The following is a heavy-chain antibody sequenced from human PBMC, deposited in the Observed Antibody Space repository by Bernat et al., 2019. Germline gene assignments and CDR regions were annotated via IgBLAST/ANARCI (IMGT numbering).Heavy chain of an antibody. CDR3: AKDVGTYAFDY. V-gene: IGHV3-33*06. J-gene: IGHJ4*02. CDR2: IWYDGSNK. CDR1: GFTFSSYG. Sequence: QVQLVESGGGVVQPGRSLRLSCAASGFTFSSYGMHWVRQAPGKGLEWVAVIWYDGSNKYYADSVKGRFTISRDNSKNTLYLQMNSLRAEDTAVYYCAKDVGTYAFDYWGQGTLVTVSS. D-gene: IGHD1-26*01.